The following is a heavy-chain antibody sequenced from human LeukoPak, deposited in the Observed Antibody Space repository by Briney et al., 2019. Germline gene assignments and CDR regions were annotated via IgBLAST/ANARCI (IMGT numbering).Heavy chain of an antibody. CDR3: ARVGGDSGTSPRFFFDY. V-gene: IGHV4-59*02. Sequence: SETLSLTCAVSGGSVTSFYWSWIRQSPGQGLEWIGHIYYTGSASYNPSLKSRLSISIDTSKNQFSLNLTSVTAADTAVYYCARVGGDSGTSPRFFFDYWGQGTLVTVSS. D-gene: IGHD4-23*01. J-gene: IGHJ4*02. CDR1: GGSVTSFY. CDR2: IYYTGSA.